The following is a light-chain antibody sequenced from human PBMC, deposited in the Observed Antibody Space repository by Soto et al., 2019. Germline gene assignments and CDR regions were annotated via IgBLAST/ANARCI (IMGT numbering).Light chain of an antibody. CDR2: GAS. CDR1: QSVGSN. CDR3: QQYNNWPPYT. Sequence: EIVMTQSPATLSVSPGERATLSCRASQSVGSNLAWYQQKPGQAPRLLIYGASTRASGIPARFSGSGSGADFTLTISSLQSEDFAVYYWQQYNNWPPYTFGQGTELEIK. V-gene: IGKV3-15*01. J-gene: IGKJ2*01.